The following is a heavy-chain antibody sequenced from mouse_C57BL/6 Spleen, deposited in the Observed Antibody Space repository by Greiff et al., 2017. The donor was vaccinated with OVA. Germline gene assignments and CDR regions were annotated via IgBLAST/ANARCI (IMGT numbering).Heavy chain of an antibody. V-gene: IGHV1-55*01. Sequence: QVQLKQSGAELVKPGASVKMSCKASGYTFTSYWITWVKQRPGQGLEWIGDIYPGSGSTNYNEKFKSKATLTVDTSSSTAYMQLSSLTSEDSAVYYCARHDGLYYYAMDYWGQGTSVTVSS. D-gene: IGHD2-3*01. CDR1: GYTFTSYW. CDR3: ARHDGLYYYAMDY. CDR2: IYPGSGST. J-gene: IGHJ4*01.